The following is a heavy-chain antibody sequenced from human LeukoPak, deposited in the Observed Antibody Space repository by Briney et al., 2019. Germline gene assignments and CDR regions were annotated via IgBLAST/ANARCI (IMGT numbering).Heavy chain of an antibody. J-gene: IGHJ4*02. V-gene: IGHV3-11*01. CDR3: AKEGGYGDFSY. CDR2: ISSSGSTI. D-gene: IGHD4-17*01. CDR1: GFTFSDYY. Sequence: GGSLRLSCAAFGFTFSDYYMSWIRQAPGKGLEWVSYISSSGSTIYYADSVKGRFTISRDNAKNSLYLQMNSLRAEDMALYYCAKEGGYGDFSYWGQGTLVTVSS.